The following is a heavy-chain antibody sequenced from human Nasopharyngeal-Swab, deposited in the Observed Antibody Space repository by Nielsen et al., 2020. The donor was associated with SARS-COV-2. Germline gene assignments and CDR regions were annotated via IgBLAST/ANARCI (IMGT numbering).Heavy chain of an antibody. J-gene: IGHJ5*02. Sequence: GGSLRLSCAASGFTFSNYSMNWVRQAPGKGLEWISYISGSSGIIYYADSVKGRFTISRDNAKNSLFLQMNSLRDEDTAVYYCAREDCSGGSCPIDPWGQGTLVTVSS. V-gene: IGHV3-48*02. D-gene: IGHD2-15*01. CDR3: AREDCSGGSCPIDP. CDR1: GFTFSNYS. CDR2: ISGSSGII.